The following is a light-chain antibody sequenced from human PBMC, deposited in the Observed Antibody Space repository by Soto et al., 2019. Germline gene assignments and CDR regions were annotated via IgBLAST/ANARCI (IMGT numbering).Light chain of an antibody. V-gene: IGKV3-11*01. J-gene: IGKJ3*01. CDR2: DAS. Sequence: EIVLTQSPATLSLSPGERATLSCRASQSVSSYLAWYQQKPGQAPRLLIYDASNRATGIPARFSGSGSGTDFTLTISSLEPEDFAVYYCQQRSNWSTFGPGTKVYIK. CDR1: QSVSSY. CDR3: QQRSNWST.